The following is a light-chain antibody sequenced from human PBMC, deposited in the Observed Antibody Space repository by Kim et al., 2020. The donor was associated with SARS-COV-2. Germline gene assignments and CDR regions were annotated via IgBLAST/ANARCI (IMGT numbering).Light chain of an antibody. J-gene: IGKJ1*01. V-gene: IGKV3-15*01. CDR2: DAT. Sequence: SPGERATLSCRASQTINNKLDWYQQKPGQAPRLLIYDATTRATGIPARFIGSGSETDFTLTINSLQSEDFAVYYCQQSNDWPPLTFGQGTKVDIK. CDR3: QQSNDWPPLT. CDR1: QTINNK.